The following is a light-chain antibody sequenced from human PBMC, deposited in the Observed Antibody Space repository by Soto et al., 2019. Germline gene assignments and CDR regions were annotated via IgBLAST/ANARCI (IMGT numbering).Light chain of an antibody. CDR2: EVS. CDR3: SSYAGSNNLV. J-gene: IGLJ2*01. Sequence: QAVVTQPPSASGSPGQSVTISCTGTSSDVGGYNYVSWYQQHPGKAPKLMIYEVSKRPSGVPDRFSGSKSGNTASLTVSGLQAEDEADSYCSSYAGSNNLVFGGGTKLTVL. V-gene: IGLV2-8*01. CDR1: SSDVGGYNY.